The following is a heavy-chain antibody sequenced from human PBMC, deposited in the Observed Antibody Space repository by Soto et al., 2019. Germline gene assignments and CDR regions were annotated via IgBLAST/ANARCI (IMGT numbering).Heavy chain of an antibody. CDR2: ISGSGGST. J-gene: IGHJ4*02. CDR3: AKDYRSGWYYFDY. Sequence: VGSLRLSCAASGFTFSSYAMSWVRQAPGKGLEWVSAISGSGGSTYYADSVKGRFTISRDNSKNTLYLQMNSLRAEDTAVYYCAKDYRSGWYYFDYWGQGTLVSVSS. V-gene: IGHV3-23*01. CDR1: GFTFSSYA. D-gene: IGHD6-19*01.